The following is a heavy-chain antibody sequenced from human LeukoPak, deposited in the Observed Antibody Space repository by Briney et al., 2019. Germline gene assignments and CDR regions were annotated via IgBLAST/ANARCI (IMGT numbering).Heavy chain of an antibody. V-gene: IGHV1-18*01. Sequence: GASVRVSCKASGYSFTRYGISWVRQAPGQGLEWMGWISGSNGNTNYAQKLQGRVTMTTDTSTSTAYMELRSLRSDDTAVYYCARDRLLWFGEFWRWGQGTLVTVSS. CDR2: ISGSNGNT. D-gene: IGHD3-10*01. CDR1: GYSFTRYG. CDR3: ARDRLLWFGEFWR. J-gene: IGHJ4*02.